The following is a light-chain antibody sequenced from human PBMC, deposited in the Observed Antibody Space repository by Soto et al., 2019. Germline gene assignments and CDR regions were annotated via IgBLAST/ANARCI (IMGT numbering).Light chain of an antibody. CDR1: SSNIGAGYD. V-gene: IGLV1-40*01. J-gene: IGLJ1*01. CDR2: GNS. CDR3: QSDDSSLSGYV. Sequence: QLVRTQPPSVSGAPGQRVTISCTGSSSNIGAGYDVHWYQQLPGTAPKLLIYGNSNRPSGVPDRFSGSKSGTSASLAITGLQAEDEADYYCQSDDSSLSGYVFGTGTKLTVL.